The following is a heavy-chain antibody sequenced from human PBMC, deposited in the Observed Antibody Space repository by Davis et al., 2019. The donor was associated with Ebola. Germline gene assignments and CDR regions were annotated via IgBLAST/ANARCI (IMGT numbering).Heavy chain of an antibody. CDR2: INHSGST. V-gene: IGHV4-34*01. J-gene: IGHJ6*04. Sequence: SETLSLTCAVYGGSFSGYYWSWIRQPPGKGLEWIGEINHSGSTNYNPSLKSRVTISVDTSKNQFSLKLSSVTAADTAVYYCVRLSIVAPETLHYNYDVDVWGKGTTVAVSS. D-gene: IGHD6-6*01. CDR1: GGSFSGYY. CDR3: VRLSIVAPETLHYNYDVDV.